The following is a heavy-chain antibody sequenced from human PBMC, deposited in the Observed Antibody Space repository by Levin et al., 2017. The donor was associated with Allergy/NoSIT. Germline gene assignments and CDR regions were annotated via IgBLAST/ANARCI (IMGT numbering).Heavy chain of an antibody. Sequence: LSLTCAASGFPFSSYWMSWVRQAPGKGLEWVANIKQDGSEKYYVDSVKGRFTISRDNAKNSLYLQMNSLRAEDTAVYYCARDPMAFAYDFWSGYHHQYYYYGMDVWGQGTTVTVSS. D-gene: IGHD3-3*01. V-gene: IGHV3-7*01. CDR3: ARDPMAFAYDFWSGYHHQYYYYGMDV. CDR1: GFPFSSYW. J-gene: IGHJ6*02. CDR2: IKQDGSEK.